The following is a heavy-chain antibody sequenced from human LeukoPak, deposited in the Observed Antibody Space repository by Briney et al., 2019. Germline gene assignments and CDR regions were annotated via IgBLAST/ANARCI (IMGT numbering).Heavy chain of an antibody. D-gene: IGHD3-22*01. CDR3: ARLPDYYDSSGYYYVFDY. V-gene: IGHV4-39*01. CDR1: GGSISSSSYY. CDR2: IYYSGST. J-gene: IGHJ4*02. Sequence: SETLSLTCTVSGGSISSSSYYWGWIRQPPGKGLEWIGSIYYSGSTYYNPSLKSRVTISVDTSKNKFSLKLSSVTAADTAVYYCARLPDYYDSSGYYYVFDYWGQGTLVTVSS.